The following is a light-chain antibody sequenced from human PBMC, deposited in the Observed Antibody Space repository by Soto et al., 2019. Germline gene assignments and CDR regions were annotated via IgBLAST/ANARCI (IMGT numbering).Light chain of an antibody. CDR2: KAS. Sequence: DIQMTQSPSTLSGSVGDRVTITCRASQTISSWLAWYQQKPGKAPKLLIYKASTLKSGVPSRFSGSGSGTEFTLTISSRQPDDFATYYCQHYNSYADAFGQGTKWELK. V-gene: IGKV1-5*03. J-gene: IGKJ1*01. CDR1: QTISSW. CDR3: QHYNSYADA.